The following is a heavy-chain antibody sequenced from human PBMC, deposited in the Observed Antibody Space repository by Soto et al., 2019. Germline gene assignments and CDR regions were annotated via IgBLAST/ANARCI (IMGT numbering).Heavy chain of an antibody. CDR2: INHSGST. J-gene: IGHJ4*02. D-gene: IGHD3-10*01. V-gene: IGHV4-34*01. Sequence: SETLSLTCAVYGGSFSGYYWSWIRQPPGKGLEWIGEINHSGSTNYNPSLKSRVTISVDTSKNQFSLKLSSVTAADTAVYYCARGLGPLHHISAMYYYGSGSSFDYWGQGTLVTVSS. CDR3: ARGLGPLHHISAMYYYGSGSSFDY. CDR1: GGSFSGYY.